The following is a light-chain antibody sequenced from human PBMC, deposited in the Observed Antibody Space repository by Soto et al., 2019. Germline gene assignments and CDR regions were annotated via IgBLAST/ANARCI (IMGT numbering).Light chain of an antibody. CDR2: AND. CDR1: KSNIGANYN. Sequence: QSVLTQPPSVSGAPGQRVTISCNGSKSNIGANYNVNWYQQSPGTAPKLLIYANDNRPSGVPQRFSGSKSGTSASLAITGLQTDDEADYYCQSYDTSLPGLLFGVGTKLTVL. CDR3: QSYDTSLPGLL. V-gene: IGLV1-40*01. J-gene: IGLJ2*01.